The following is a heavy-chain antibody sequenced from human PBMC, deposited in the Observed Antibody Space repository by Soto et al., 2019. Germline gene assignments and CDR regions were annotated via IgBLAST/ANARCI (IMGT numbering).Heavy chain of an antibody. V-gene: IGHV1-69*12. D-gene: IGHD5-12*01. CDR2: IVPIVDTS. CDR1: GGTFSSYA. Sequence: QVQLVQSGAEVRQPASSVKVSCKTSGGTFSSYAISWLRQAPGQGLEWMGGIVPIVDTSTYAQKFQGRVTINADESTSTVYMELSSLRADDTAVYYCVRVVAIPGYPDNWGQGTLVTVSS. J-gene: IGHJ4*02. CDR3: VRVVAIPGYPDN.